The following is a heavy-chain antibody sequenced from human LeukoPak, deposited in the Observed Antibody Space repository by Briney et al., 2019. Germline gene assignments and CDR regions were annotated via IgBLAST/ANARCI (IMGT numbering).Heavy chain of an antibody. Sequence: GGSLRLSCAASGFTFSSYAMSWVRQAPGKGLEWVSATSGSGGSTYYADSVKGRFTISRDNAKNSLYLQMESLRVEDTAVYYCANFQTVGVKSFEHWGQGTLVTVSS. D-gene: IGHD1-26*01. CDR2: TSGSGGST. CDR1: GFTFSSYA. V-gene: IGHV3-23*01. J-gene: IGHJ5*02. CDR3: ANFQTVGVKSFEH.